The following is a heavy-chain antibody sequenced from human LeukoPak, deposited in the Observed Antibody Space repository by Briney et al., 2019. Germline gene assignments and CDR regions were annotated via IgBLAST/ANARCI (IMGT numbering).Heavy chain of an antibody. CDR2: MNPNSGNT. CDR1: GYTFTNYD. V-gene: IGHV1-8*01. J-gene: IGHJ4*02. D-gene: IGHD6-13*01. CDR3: ARGLRREQQLLRAFDY. Sequence: ASVRVSCKASGYTFTNYDINWARQASGQGLEWMGWMNPNSGNTGSAQKFQGRVTMTSNTSISTAYMELSSLRSEDTAVYYCARGLRREQQLLRAFDYWGQGTPVTASS.